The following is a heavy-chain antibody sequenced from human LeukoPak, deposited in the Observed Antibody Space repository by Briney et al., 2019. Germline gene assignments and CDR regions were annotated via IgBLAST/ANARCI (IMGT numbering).Heavy chain of an antibody. Sequence: ASVKVSCKASGYTFTSYYMHWERHPPGQGLEWMGIINPSGGSTSYAQQSQGRGTTTRDMSTSTVYMELRSLRSEDTAVYYCAREGSTGTTDSIDYWGQGTLVTVSS. D-gene: IGHD1-1*01. V-gene: IGHV1-46*01. J-gene: IGHJ4*02. CDR2: INPSGGST. CDR3: AREGSTGTTDSIDY. CDR1: GYTFTSYY.